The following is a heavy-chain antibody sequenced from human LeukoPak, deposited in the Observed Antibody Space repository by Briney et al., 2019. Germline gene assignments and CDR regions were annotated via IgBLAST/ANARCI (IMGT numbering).Heavy chain of an antibody. V-gene: IGHV1-2*02. Sequence: ASVKVSCKASGYTFTGYYMHWVRQAPGQGLEWMGWINPNSGGTKYAQKFQGRVTMTRDTSISTAYMELSRLRSDDTAVYYCARGVVPAANDYWGQGTLITVSS. CDR2: INPNSGGT. CDR1: GYTFTGYY. CDR3: ARGVVPAANDY. J-gene: IGHJ4*02. D-gene: IGHD2-2*01.